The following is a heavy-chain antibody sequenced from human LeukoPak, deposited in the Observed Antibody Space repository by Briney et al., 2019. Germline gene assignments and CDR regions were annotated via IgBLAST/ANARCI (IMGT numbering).Heavy chain of an antibody. Sequence: ASVRVSCKASGYTFTSYDINWVRQATGQGLEWMGWMNPNSGNTGYAQKFQGRVTMTRNTSISTAYMELSSLRSEDTAVYYCARGPRIQLWAFDYWGQGTLVTVSS. CDR3: ARGPRIQLWAFDY. CDR1: GYTFTSYD. V-gene: IGHV1-8*01. CDR2: MNPNSGNT. J-gene: IGHJ4*02. D-gene: IGHD5-18*01.